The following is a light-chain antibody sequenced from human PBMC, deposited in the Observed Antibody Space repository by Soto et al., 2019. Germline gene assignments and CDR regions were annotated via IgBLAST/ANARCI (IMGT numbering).Light chain of an antibody. V-gene: IGKV4-1*01. J-gene: IGKJ4*01. CDR1: QSILYSSNNKNY. CDR3: QQYYSTPPT. CDR2: WAS. Sequence: DIVMTQSPDSLAVSLGERATINCKSSQSILYSSNNKNYLAWYQQKPGQPPKLLIYWASTRESGVPDRFSGGGFGTDFTLTISSLQAEDVAVYSCQQYYSTPPTFGGGTKVEIK.